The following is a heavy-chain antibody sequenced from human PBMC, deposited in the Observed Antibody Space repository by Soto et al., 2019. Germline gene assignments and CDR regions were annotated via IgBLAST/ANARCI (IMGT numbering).Heavy chain of an antibody. D-gene: IGHD1-26*01. Sequence: SETLSLTCTFPGVSISSYYWSWIRQPAGKGLELIGRIYTSGSTNYNPSLKSRVTMSVDTSKNQFSLKLSSVTAADTAIYYCARGGVGTTQFDYWGQGTLVT. CDR2: IYTSGST. V-gene: IGHV4-4*07. CDR1: GVSISSYY. CDR3: ARGGVGTTQFDY. J-gene: IGHJ4*02.